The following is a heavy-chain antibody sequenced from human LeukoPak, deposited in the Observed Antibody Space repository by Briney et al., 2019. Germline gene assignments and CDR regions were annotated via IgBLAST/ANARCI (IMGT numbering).Heavy chain of an antibody. V-gene: IGHV3-48*03. J-gene: IGHJ4*02. CDR1: GVSFKSYE. Sequence: GGSPRLSCEASGVSFKSYEMNGVRQAPGEGLEWGSYISRSGTTIYYADSVKGRFTISRDNAKNSLYLQMNSLRAEDTSVYYCARESGYSYGPTFDYWGQGALVTVSS. CDR2: ISRSGTTI. CDR3: ARESGYSYGPTFDY. D-gene: IGHD5-18*01.